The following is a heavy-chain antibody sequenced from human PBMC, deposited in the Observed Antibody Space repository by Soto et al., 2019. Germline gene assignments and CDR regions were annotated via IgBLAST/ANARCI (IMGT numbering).Heavy chain of an antibody. CDR3: AKDPGVAARPPYYYGMDV. CDR2: ISGSGGST. V-gene: IGHV3-23*01. CDR1: GFTFSSYA. Sequence: GGSLRLSCAASGFTFSSYAMSWVRQAPGKGLEWVSAISGSGGSTYYADSVKGRFTISRDNSKNTLYLQMNSLRAEDTAVYYCAKDPGVAARPPYYYGMDVWGQGTTVTVSS. J-gene: IGHJ6*02. D-gene: IGHD6-6*01.